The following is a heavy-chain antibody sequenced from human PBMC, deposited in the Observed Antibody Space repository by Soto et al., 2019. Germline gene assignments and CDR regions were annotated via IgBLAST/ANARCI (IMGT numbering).Heavy chain of an antibody. Sequence: GESLKISCKGSGYSFAGYWITWVRQKPGKGLEWMGRIDPSDSQTYYSPSFRGHVTISATKSITTVFLQWSSLRASDTAMYYCSRQIYDSDTGPNFQYYFDSWGQGTPVTVSS. CDR2: IDPSDSQT. CDR1: GYSFAGYW. CDR3: SRQIYDSDTGPNFQYYFDS. J-gene: IGHJ4*02. V-gene: IGHV5-10-1*01. D-gene: IGHD3-22*01.